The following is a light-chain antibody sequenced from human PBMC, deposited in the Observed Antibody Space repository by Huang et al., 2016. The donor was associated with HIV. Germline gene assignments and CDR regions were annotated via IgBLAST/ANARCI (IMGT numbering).Light chain of an antibody. Sequence: EIVLTQSPATLSLSPGERATLSCRASQSVSIYLAWYQQKPGQAPRLRIYDDSNRATGIPARFSGSGSGTDFTLTISSLGPEDYAVYYCQQRANWPPTFGQGTKVEIK. V-gene: IGKV3-11*01. J-gene: IGKJ1*01. CDR1: QSVSIY. CDR3: QQRANWPPT. CDR2: DDS.